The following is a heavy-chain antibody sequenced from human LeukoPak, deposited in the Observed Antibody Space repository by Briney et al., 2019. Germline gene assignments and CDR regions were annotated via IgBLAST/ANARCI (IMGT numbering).Heavy chain of an antibody. CDR3: AKFTFTTHPLDV. CDR1: GGSISGSY. J-gene: IGHJ6*04. V-gene: IGHV4-4*09. Sequence: PSETLSLTCSVSGGSISGSYWSWLRQPPGKPLEWIGYIHSSGGTNYNPSLQSRVTMSVDTSKTQFSLKLTSVTAADTAVYYCAKFTFTTHPLDVWGKGTTVTVSS. CDR2: IHSSGGT. D-gene: IGHD2/OR15-2a*01.